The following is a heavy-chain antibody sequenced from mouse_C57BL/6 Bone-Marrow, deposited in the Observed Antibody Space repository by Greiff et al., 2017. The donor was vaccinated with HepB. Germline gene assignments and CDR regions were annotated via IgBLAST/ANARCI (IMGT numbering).Heavy chain of an antibody. CDR3: ARSRVGVDY. Sequence: EVQLQQSGPELVKPGASVKIPCKASGYTFTDYNMDWVKQSHGKSLEWIGDINPNNGGTIYNQKFKGKATLTVDKPSSTAYMQLSSLTSEDAAVYYCARSRVGVDYWGQGTTLTVSS. V-gene: IGHV1-18*01. CDR2: INPNNGGT. CDR1: GYTFTDYN. D-gene: IGHD1-1*01. J-gene: IGHJ2*01.